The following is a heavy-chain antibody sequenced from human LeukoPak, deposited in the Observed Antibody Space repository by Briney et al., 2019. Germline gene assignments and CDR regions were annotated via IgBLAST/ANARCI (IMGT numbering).Heavy chain of an antibody. D-gene: IGHD3-22*01. CDR3: AKVSFLTYYDSSDWVHFDY. CDR2: ISGSGSGGGT. V-gene: IGHV3-23*01. Sequence: GGSLRLSCAASGFTFSNYAMSWVRQAPGKELEWVSNISGSGSGGGTYYADSVKGRFTISRDNSKNTLYLQMNSLRAEDTAVYYCAKVSFLTYYDSSDWVHFDYWGQGTLVTVSS. J-gene: IGHJ4*02. CDR1: GFTFSNYA.